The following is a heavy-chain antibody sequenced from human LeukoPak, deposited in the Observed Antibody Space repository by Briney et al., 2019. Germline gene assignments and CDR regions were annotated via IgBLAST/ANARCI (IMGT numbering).Heavy chain of an antibody. D-gene: IGHD3-22*01. Sequence: PGRSLRLSCAASGFTFDDYAMHWVRLVPGKGLEWVSGITWNSGSTGYADSVKGRFTISRDNAKSSLYLQMNSLRPEDSALYYCAKTSRTYHFDTSGYYWDCWGQGTLVTATS. V-gene: IGHV3-9*01. CDR2: ITWNSGST. CDR1: GFTFDDYA. CDR3: AKTSRTYHFDTSGYYWDC. J-gene: IGHJ4*02.